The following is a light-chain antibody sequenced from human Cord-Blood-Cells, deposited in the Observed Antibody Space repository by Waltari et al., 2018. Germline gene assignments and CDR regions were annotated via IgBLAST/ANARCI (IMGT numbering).Light chain of an antibody. CDR1: QSVLYSSNNKNY. J-gene: IGKJ2*03. CDR3: QQYYSTPYS. V-gene: IGKV4-1*01. Sequence: DIVMPQSPASLAVSLGERATINCKSSQSVLYSSNNKNYLAWYQQKQGQPPKLLIYWASTRESGVPDRFSGSGSGTDFTLTISSLQAEDVAVYYCQQYYSTPYSFGQGTKLEIK. CDR2: WAS.